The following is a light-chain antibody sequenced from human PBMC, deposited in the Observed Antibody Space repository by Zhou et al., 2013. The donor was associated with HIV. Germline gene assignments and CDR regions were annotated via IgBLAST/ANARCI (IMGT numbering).Light chain of an antibody. J-gene: IGKJ3*01. CDR1: QSVSSW. Sequence: DIQMTQSPSTLSASVGDRVTITCRASQSVSSWLAWYRQEPGKAPKLLIYKASSLESGVPSRFSGSRSGTEFSLTISSLQPDDFATYYCQQYHSYPFTFGPGTKVDIK. CDR3: QQYHSYPFT. CDR2: KAS. V-gene: IGKV1-5*03.